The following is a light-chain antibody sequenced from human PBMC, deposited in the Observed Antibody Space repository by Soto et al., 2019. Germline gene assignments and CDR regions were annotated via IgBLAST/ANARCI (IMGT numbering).Light chain of an antibody. Sequence: DNQMTQSQSSLSASVGDRVTITCRASQSISSYLNWYQQKPGKAPKLLIYAASSLQSGVPSRFSGSGSGTDFTLTISSLQPEDFAPYYCQQSYSTPYTLGQGTKLEIK. V-gene: IGKV1-39*01. CDR1: QSISSY. J-gene: IGKJ2*01. CDR2: AAS. CDR3: QQSYSTPYT.